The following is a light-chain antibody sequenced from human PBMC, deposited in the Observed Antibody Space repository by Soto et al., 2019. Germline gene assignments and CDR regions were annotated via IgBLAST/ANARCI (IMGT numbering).Light chain of an antibody. CDR2: EVS. CDR1: SSDVGGYNY. Sequence: QSALTQPPSASGSPGQSVTISCTGTSSDVGGYNYVSWYQQHPGKAPKLMIYEVSNRPSGVSNRFSGSKSGNTASLTISGLQAEDEADYYCSSYTSSSTPYVFXTGTKVTVL. V-gene: IGLV2-14*01. J-gene: IGLJ1*01. CDR3: SSYTSSSTPYV.